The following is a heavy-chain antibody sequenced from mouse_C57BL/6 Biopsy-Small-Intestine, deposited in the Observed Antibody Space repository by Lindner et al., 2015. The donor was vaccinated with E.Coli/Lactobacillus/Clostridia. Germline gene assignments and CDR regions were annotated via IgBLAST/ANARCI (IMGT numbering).Heavy chain of an antibody. CDR2: ISSGGSYT. Sequence: VQLQESGEDLVKPGGSLKLSCAASGFTFSSYGMSWVRQTPDKRLEWVATISSGGSYTYYPDSVKGRFTISRDNAKNTLYLQMSSLKSEDTAMYYCARGYGRDYWGQGTTLTVSS. D-gene: IGHD1-1*01. V-gene: IGHV5-6*01. CDR3: ARGYGRDY. J-gene: IGHJ2*01. CDR1: GFTFSSYG.